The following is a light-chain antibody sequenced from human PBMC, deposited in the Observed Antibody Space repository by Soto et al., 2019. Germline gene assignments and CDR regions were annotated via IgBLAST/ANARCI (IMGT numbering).Light chain of an antibody. CDR2: EYN. J-gene: IGLJ2*01. V-gene: IGLV1-51*02. CDR3: ETWDSSLSAGV. Sequence: QSVLTQPPSVSAAPGQKGTISCSGSSSNIGNNYVSWYQQLPGTAPKLLIYEYNKRPSGIPDRFSGSKSGTSATLGITGLQTGDEADYYCETWDSSLSAGVFGGGTKLTVL. CDR1: SSNIGNNY.